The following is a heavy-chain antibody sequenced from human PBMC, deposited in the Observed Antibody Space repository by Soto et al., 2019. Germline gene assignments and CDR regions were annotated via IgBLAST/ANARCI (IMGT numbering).Heavy chain of an antibody. Sequence: PSEPLSPARAVSGYSISTLNWWGWIRQPPGKGLEWIGYIYYSGTTYYNPSLKSRVTMSVDTSKNQFSLKLTSVTAVDTAVYYCARREIQGPIDYWGQG. J-gene: IGHJ4*02. V-gene: IGHV4-28*01. CDR2: IYYSGTT. CDR1: GYSISTLNW. CDR3: ARREIQGPIDY. D-gene: IGHD1-26*01.